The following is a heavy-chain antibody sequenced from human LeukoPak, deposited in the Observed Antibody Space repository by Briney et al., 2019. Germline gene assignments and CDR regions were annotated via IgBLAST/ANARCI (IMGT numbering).Heavy chain of an antibody. CDR3: AKDSSVYHYDSRNFDY. CDR2: IRYDGSNK. Sequence: GGSLRLSCAASGFTFSSCGIHWVRQAPGKGLEWVAFIRYDGSNKYYADSVKGRFTISRDNSKNTLYLQMDSLRAEDTAIYYCAKDSSVYHYDSRNFDYWGQGTLVTVSS. CDR1: GFTFSSCG. D-gene: IGHD3-22*01. V-gene: IGHV3-30*02. J-gene: IGHJ4*02.